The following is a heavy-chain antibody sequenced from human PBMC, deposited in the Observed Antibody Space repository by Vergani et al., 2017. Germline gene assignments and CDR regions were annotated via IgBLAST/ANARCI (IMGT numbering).Heavy chain of an antibody. V-gene: IGHV1-2*02. CDR2: INPNSGGT. CDR1: GYTFTGYY. CDR3: ARNPLGYCSGGSCYRTYYYYGMDV. Sequence: QVQLVQSGAEVKKPGASVKVSCKASGYTFTGYYMHWVRQAPGQGLEWMGWINPNSGGTNYAQKFQGRVTMTRDTSISTAYMALSRLRSDDTAVYYCARNPLGYCSGGSCYRTYYYYGMDVWGQGTTVTVSS. D-gene: IGHD2-15*01. J-gene: IGHJ6*02.